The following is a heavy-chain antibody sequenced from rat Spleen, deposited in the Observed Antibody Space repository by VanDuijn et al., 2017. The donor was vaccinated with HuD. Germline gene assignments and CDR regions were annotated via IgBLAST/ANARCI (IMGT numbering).Heavy chain of an antibody. CDR1: GFTFNKYW. CDR3: ARENYYSADY. V-gene: IGHV5-31*01. J-gene: IGHJ2*01. Sequence: EVQLVESGGGLVQPGRSLKLSCVASGFTFNKYWMNWIRQAPGKGLEWVASITNTGGNIYYPDSVKGRFTISRDNAHNTLYLQLNSLRSEDTATYYCARENYYSADYWGQGVMVTVSS. CDR2: ITNTGGNI. D-gene: IGHD1-1*01.